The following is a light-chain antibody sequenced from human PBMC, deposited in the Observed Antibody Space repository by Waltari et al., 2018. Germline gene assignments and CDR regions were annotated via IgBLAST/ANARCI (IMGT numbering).Light chain of an antibody. Sequence: DIVMTQSPLSLPVTPGEPASISCSSSQSLLHVNGYNYLDWYLQKPGQSPQLLIYLGSNRASGVPDRFSGSGSGTDFTLKISRVEAEDVGVYYGMQALQTPLTFGGGTKVEIK. CDR2: LGS. CDR1: QSLLHVNGYNY. V-gene: IGKV2-28*01. CDR3: MQALQTPLT. J-gene: IGKJ4*01.